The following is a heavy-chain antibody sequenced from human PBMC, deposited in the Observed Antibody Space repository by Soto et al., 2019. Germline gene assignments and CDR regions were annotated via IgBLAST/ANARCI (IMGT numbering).Heavy chain of an antibody. CDR1: GASISGFY. D-gene: IGHD1-1*01. J-gene: IGHJ5*02. Sequence: SETLSLTCTVSGASISGFYWSWIRKSAGKGLEWIGRIYATGTTDYNPSLKSRVMMSVDTSEKQFSLKLRSVTAADTAVYYCVRDGTKTLRDWFDPWGQGISVTVSS. CDR2: IYATGTT. CDR3: VRDGTKTLRDWFDP. V-gene: IGHV4-4*07.